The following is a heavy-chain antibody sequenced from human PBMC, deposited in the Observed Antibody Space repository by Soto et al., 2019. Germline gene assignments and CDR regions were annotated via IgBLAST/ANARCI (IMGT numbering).Heavy chain of an antibody. Sequence: GGSLRLSCVVSGFTFNIYGMNWVRQAPGKGLEWVSFISSTSSSINYADSMRGRVTVSRDNAKNSLYLQIHSVTDEDTAVYYCARAPIDYWGRGTLVTVSS. CDR2: ISSTSSSI. V-gene: IGHV3-21*01. J-gene: IGHJ4*02. CDR1: GFTFNIYG. CDR3: ARAPIDY.